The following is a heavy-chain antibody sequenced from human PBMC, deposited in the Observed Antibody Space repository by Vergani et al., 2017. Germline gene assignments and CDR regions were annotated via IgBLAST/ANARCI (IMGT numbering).Heavy chain of an antibody. CDR1: GGSISSYY. CDR2: IYYSGST. J-gene: IGHJ4*02. V-gene: IGHV4-59*12. CDR3: AREDPYSSGWYGSFDY. Sequence: QVQLQESGPGLVKPSQTLSLTCTVSGGSISSYYWSWIRQPPGKGLEWIGYIYYSGSTNYNPSLKSRVTISVDTSKNHLSLKLSSVTAADTAVYYCAREDPYSSGWYGSFDYWGQGTLVTVSS. D-gene: IGHD6-19*01.